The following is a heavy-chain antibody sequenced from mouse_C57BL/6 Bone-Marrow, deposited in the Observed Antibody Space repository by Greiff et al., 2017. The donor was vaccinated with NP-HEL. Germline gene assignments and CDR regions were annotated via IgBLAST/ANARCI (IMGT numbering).Heavy chain of an antibody. J-gene: IGHJ4*01. V-gene: IGHV1-53*01. Sequence: QVHVKQPGTELVKPGASVKLSCKASGYTFTSYWMHWVKQRPGQGLEWIGNINPSNGGTNYNEKFKSKATLTVDKSSSTAYMQLSSLTSEDSAVYYCARSGGSRDYAMDYWGQGTSVTVSS. CDR2: INPSNGGT. CDR3: ARSGGSRDYAMDY. D-gene: IGHD1-1*01. CDR1: GYTFTSYW.